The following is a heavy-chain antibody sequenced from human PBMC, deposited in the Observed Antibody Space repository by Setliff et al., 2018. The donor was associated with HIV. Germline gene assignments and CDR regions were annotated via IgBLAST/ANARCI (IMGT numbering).Heavy chain of an antibody. CDR2: IYHSGTT. J-gene: IGHJ5*01. CDR1: GYSISSGYY. D-gene: IGHD3-16*01. V-gene: IGHV4-38-2*01. Sequence: SETLSLTCAVSGYSISSGYYWGWIRQPPGKGLEWIGNIYHSGTTYYKPSLKSRLTISVDTSKNQFSLSLNSVTAADTAVYFCARGGAVSADFDSWGQGTLVTVSS. CDR3: ARGGAVSADFDS.